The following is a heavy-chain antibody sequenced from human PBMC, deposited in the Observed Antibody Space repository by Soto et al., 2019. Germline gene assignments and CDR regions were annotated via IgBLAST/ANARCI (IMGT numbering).Heavy chain of an antibody. D-gene: IGHD3-22*01. J-gene: IGHJ4*02. V-gene: IGHV4-31*03. CDR2: IYYSGST. Sequence: SETLSLTCTVSGGSISSGGYYWSWIRQHPGKGLEWIGYIYYSGSTYYNPSLKSRVTISVDTSKNQFSLKLSSVTAADTAVYYCARGNYYDSSGYYNDYWGQGTLVTVSS. CDR1: GGSISSGGYY. CDR3: ARGNYYDSSGYYNDY.